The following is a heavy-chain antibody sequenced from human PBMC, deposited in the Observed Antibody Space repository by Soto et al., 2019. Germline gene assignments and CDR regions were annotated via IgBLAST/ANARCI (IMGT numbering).Heavy chain of an antibody. J-gene: IGHJ6*03. Sequence: GGSLRLSCAASGFTFSSYSMNWVRQAPGKGLEWVSSISSSSSYIYYADSVKGRFTISRDNAKNSLYLQMNSLRAEDTAVYYCARDSPDYYYYYMDVWGKGTTVTVSS. V-gene: IGHV3-21*01. CDR1: GFTFSSYS. CDR3: ARDSPDYYYYYMDV. CDR2: ISSSSSYI.